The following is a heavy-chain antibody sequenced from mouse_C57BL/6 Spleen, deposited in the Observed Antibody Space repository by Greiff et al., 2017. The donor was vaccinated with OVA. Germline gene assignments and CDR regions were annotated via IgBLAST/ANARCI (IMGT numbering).Heavy chain of an antibody. J-gene: IGHJ4*01. CDR1: GYTFTSYW. CDR3: ARRSSGYAMDY. Sequence: QVHVKQPGAELVMPGASVKLSCKASGYTFTSYWMNWVKQRPGQGLEWIGEIDPSDSYTNYNQKFKGKSTLTVDKSSSTAYMQLSSLTSEDSAVYYCARRSSGYAMDYWGQGTSVTVSS. V-gene: IGHV1-69*01. CDR2: IDPSDSYT. D-gene: IGHD3-2*02.